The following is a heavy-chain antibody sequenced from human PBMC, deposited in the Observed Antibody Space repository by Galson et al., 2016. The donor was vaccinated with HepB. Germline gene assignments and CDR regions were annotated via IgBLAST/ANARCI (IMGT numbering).Heavy chain of an antibody. Sequence: SLRLSCAASGFIFGTQSMNWVRQAPGKGLEWVASISSIGHYIHYSDSLEGRFTISRDNAKNSLFLEMNSLRPGDTAVYFCAREKGGSTMASHWFDPWGLGTLVTVSS. CDR3: AREKGGSTMASHWFDP. CDR2: ISSIGHYI. J-gene: IGHJ5*02. D-gene: IGHD4/OR15-4a*01. V-gene: IGHV3-21*01. CDR1: GFIFGTQS.